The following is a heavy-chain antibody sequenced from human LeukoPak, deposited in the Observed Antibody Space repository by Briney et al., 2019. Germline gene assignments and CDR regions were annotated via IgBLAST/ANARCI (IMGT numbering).Heavy chain of an antibody. CDR3: ARALIMATIGVLFDP. D-gene: IGHD5-12*01. CDR1: GCFISSYY. V-gene: IGHV4-59*08. CDR2: IYYSGST. Sequence: SETLSLTCTVSGCFISSYYWSWIRQPPGKGLEWIGDIYYSGSTNNNPSLKSRVTISVDTSKNQFSLKLSSVTAADTAVYYCARALIMATIGVLFDPWGQGTLVTVSS. J-gene: IGHJ5*02.